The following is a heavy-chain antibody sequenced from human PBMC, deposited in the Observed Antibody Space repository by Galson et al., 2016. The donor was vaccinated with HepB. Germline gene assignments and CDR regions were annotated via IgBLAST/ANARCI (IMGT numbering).Heavy chain of an antibody. J-gene: IGHJ4*02. Sequence: SETLSLTCAVYGASLSDYYWSWIRQSPEKGLEWIGEINRGGSTNYNPSLESRLTISVDTSKNHFSLKLTPVTAADTAVYYCAAARRGYARVIDYWGQGTLVSVSS. V-gene: IGHV4-34*01. D-gene: IGHD5-12*01. CDR3: AAARRGYARVIDY. CDR2: INRGGST. CDR1: GASLSDYY.